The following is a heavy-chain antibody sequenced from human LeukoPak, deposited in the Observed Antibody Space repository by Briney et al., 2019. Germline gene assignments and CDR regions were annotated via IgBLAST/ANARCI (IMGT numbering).Heavy chain of an antibody. CDR3: ARGGSPDV. D-gene: IGHD3-16*01. V-gene: IGHV4-4*07. CDR1: GGSISSYY. J-gene: IGHJ6*04. CDR2: MYTSDNT. Sequence: PSETLSLTCTVSGGSISSYYWSWIRQPAGKGLEWIGRMYTSDNTNYNPSLTDNPSLKSRVTMSVDTSKNQFSLGMRSVTAADTALYYCARGGSPDVWGKGTTVTVSS.